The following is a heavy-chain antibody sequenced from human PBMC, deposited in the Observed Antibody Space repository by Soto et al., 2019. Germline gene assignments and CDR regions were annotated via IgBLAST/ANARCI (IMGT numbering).Heavy chain of an antibody. Sequence: SETLSLTCTVSGGSISSSSYYWGWIRQPPGKGLEWIGSIYYSGSTYYNPSLKSRVTISVDTSKNQFSLKLSSVTAADTAVYYCARQEGDYGDYPDWFDPWGQGTLVTVSS. J-gene: IGHJ5*02. CDR3: ARQEGDYGDYPDWFDP. CDR2: IYYSGST. D-gene: IGHD4-17*01. V-gene: IGHV4-39*01. CDR1: GGSISSSSYY.